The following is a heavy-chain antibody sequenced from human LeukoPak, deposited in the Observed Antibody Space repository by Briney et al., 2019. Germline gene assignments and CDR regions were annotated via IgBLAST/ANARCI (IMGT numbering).Heavy chain of an antibody. CDR3: ARENGRLGDSSMDV. J-gene: IGHJ6*02. Sequence: GGSLRLSCVASGFTFRSYAMHWVRQAPGKGLEWVSVLYSGGNAYYADSVKGRFTISRENSKNTLYLQMNSLRAEDTGVYYCARENGRLGDSSMDVWGQGTTVAVSS. CDR2: LYSGGNA. V-gene: IGHV3-53*01. CDR1: GFTFRSYA. D-gene: IGHD3-16*01.